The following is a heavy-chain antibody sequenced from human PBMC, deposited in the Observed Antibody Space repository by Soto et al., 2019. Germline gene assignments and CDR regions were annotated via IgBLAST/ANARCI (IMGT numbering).Heavy chain of an antibody. Sequence: PGGSLRLSGAASGSTFSSYAMHWVRQAPGKGLEWVAVISYDGSNKYYADSVKGRFTISRDNSKNTLYLQMNSLRAEDTAVYYCARVRGQKADYWGQGTLVTVSS. D-gene: IGHD3-10*01. CDR3: ARVRGQKADY. J-gene: IGHJ4*02. CDR1: GSTFSSYA. V-gene: IGHV3-30-3*01. CDR2: ISYDGSNK.